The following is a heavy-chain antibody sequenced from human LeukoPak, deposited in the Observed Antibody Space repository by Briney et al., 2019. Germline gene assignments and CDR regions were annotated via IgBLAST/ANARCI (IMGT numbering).Heavy chain of an antibody. J-gene: IGHJ3*02. V-gene: IGHV4-39*07. D-gene: IGHD3-10*01. CDR3: ARHPYYYGSGSYYNGVSFDI. Sequence: SETPSLTCTVSGGPNSSSSYYWGWIRQPPAKGLEWIGCNYYSGSTYYNPSLKSRVTTSVDTSKNQFSLKLSAVTAADTAVYYCARHPYYYGSGSYYNGVSFDIWGQGTMVTVSS. CDR1: GGPNSSSSYY. CDR2: NYYSGST.